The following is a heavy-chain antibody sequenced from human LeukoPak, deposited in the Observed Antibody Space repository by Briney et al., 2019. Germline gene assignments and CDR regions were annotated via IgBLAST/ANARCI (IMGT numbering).Heavy chain of an antibody. V-gene: IGHV4-31*03. J-gene: IGHJ4*02. CDR3: ARDLVKSGIDY. Sequence: PSETLSLTCTVSGGSISSGGYYWSWIRQHPGKGLEWIGYIYYSGSTYYNPSLKSRVTISVDTSKNQFSLKLSSVTAADTAVYYCARDLVKSGIDYWGQGTLVTVSS. CDR2: IYYSGST. CDR1: GGSISSGGYY. D-gene: IGHD6-6*01.